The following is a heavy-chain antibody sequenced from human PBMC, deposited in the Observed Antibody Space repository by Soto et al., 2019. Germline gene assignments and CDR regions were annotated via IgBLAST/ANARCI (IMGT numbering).Heavy chain of an antibody. CDR3: AKDEGIRGYYFDY. Sequence: EVQLLESGGGLVQPGGSLRLSCAASGFTFSSYAMSWVRQAPGKGLEWVSAISGSGGSTYYAPSVKGRFTISRDNSKYTLYLQMNSLRGEDTAVYYCAKDEGIRGYYFDYLGQGTLVTVSS. J-gene: IGHJ4*02. CDR2: ISGSGGST. V-gene: IGHV3-23*01. CDR1: GFTFSSYA. D-gene: IGHD5-18*01.